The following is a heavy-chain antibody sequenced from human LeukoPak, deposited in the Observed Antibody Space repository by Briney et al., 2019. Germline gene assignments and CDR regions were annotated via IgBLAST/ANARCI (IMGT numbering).Heavy chain of an antibody. CDR1: GYTFTSYG. CDR3: ARLYSHGSGSSSYLGY. Sequence: ASVKVSCKASGYTFTSYGISWVRQAPGQGLEWMGWISAYNGNTNYAQKLQGRVTMTTDTSTSTAYMELRSLGSDDTAVYYCARLYSHGSGSSSYLGYWGQGTLVTVSS. CDR2: ISAYNGNT. D-gene: IGHD3-10*01. J-gene: IGHJ4*02. V-gene: IGHV1-18*01.